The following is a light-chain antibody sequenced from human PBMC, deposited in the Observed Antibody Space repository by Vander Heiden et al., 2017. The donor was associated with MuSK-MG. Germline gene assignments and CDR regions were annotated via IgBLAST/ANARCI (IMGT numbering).Light chain of an antibody. J-gene: IGLJ3*02. CDR2: EDR. CDR3: YSTDSSGNRP. Sequence: SYELTQPPSVSVSPGQTATITCSGDALPKRYAHWYQKKSGQAPVLGIYEDRKRPSGIPERFSGSSSGTMATLTISGAQVEDEADYYCYSTDSSGNRPFGGGTKLTVL. CDR1: ALPKRY. V-gene: IGLV3-10*01.